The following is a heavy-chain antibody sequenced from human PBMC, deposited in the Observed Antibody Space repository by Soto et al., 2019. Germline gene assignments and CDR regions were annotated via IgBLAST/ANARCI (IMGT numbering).Heavy chain of an antibody. CDR2: IIPIFGTA. CDR1: GGTFSSYA. Sequence: EASVKVSCKASGGTFSSYAISWVRQAPGQGLEWMGGIIPIFGTANYAQKFQGRVTITADESTSTAYMELSSLRSEDTAVYYCARAQYYDFWSGTLYYFDYWGQGTLVTVSS. V-gene: IGHV1-69*13. D-gene: IGHD3-3*01. J-gene: IGHJ4*02. CDR3: ARAQYYDFWSGTLYYFDY.